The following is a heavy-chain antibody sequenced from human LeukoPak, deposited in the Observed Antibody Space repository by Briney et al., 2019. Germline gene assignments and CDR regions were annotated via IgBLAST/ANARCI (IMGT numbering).Heavy chain of an antibody. Sequence: GGSLRLSCAASGFSFSSYAMHWVRQAPGKGLEWVAVISYDGSNKYYADSVKGRFTISRDNSKNTLYLQMNSLRAEDTAVYYCASPGSYYEFDYWGQGTLVTVSS. CDR1: GFSFSSYA. J-gene: IGHJ4*02. CDR3: ASPGSYYEFDY. V-gene: IGHV3-30*04. CDR2: ISYDGSNK. D-gene: IGHD1-26*01.